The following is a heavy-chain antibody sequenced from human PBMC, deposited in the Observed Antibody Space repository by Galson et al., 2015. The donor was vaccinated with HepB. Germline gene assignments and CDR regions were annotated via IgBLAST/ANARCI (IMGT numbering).Heavy chain of an antibody. V-gene: IGHV5-51*03. D-gene: IGHD1/OR15-1a*01. Sequence: QSGAEVKKPGESLKISCRGSGYSFTNYWIGWVRQMPGKGLEWMGIIYPGDPDTRYSPSFQGQVTISADNSISTAYLQWSSLKASDTAMYYCARIPSRNTPYYYYMGVWGKGTTVTVSS. J-gene: IGHJ6*03. CDR3: ARIPSRNTPYYYYMGV. CDR1: GYSFTNYW. CDR2: IYPGDPDT.